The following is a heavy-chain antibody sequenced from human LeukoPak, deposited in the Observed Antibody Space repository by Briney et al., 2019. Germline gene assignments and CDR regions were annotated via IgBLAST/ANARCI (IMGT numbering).Heavy chain of an antibody. D-gene: IGHD2-21*02. V-gene: IGHV3-7*01. CDR1: GLSISGQW. Sequence: GGSLRLSCVASGLSISGQWMNWVRQAPGQGLEWVANIKHDGSEEHYVDSVKGRFTISRDDGRNSVSLQMNSVRAEDTAVYYCARTDETAPAEDFQHWGQGTLVTVSS. CDR2: IKHDGSEE. CDR3: ARTDETAPAEDFQH. J-gene: IGHJ1*01.